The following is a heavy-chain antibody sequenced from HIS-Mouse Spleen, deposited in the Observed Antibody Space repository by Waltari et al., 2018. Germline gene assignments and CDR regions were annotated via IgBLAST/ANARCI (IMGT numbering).Heavy chain of an antibody. CDR1: GYTFTSYG. D-gene: IGHD2-15*01. J-gene: IGHJ4*02. CDR3: ARGVVVAVKGYFDY. V-gene: IGHV1-18*01. CDR2: ISHYNGNT. Sequence: QVQLVQSGAEVKKPGASVKVSCKASGYTFTSYGISWVRQAPGQGLRWMGWISHYNGNTNAAPKLEGRVTMTTDTARSKDYMELRRLRSDDTAVYYCARGVVVAVKGYFDYWGQGTLVTVSS.